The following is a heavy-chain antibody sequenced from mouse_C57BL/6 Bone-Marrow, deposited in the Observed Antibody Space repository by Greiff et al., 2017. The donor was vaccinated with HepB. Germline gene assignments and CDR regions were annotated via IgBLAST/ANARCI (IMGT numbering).Heavy chain of an antibody. Sequence: VQLQQSGAELVRPGASVTLSCKASGYTFTDYEMHWVKQTPVHGLEWIGAIDPETGGTAYNQKFKGKAILTADKSSSTAYMELRSLTSEDSAVYYCRAYYSNYLYYFDYWGQGTTLTVSS. J-gene: IGHJ2*01. CDR2: IDPETGGT. D-gene: IGHD2-5*01. CDR3: RAYYSNYLYYFDY. V-gene: IGHV1-15*01. CDR1: GYTFTDYE.